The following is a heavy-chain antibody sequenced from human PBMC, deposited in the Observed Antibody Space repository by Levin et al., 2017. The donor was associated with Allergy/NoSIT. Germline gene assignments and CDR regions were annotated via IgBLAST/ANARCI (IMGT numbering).Heavy chain of an antibody. CDR3: ARDPRSYYYDTTGQYYFDY. V-gene: IGHV1-18*01. Sequence: ASVKVSCKASGYTFASYGISWVRQAPGQGLEWMGWISVFNGNTNYAQKLQGRVTMTTDTSTSTAYMDLRSLRSDDTAVYYCARDPRSYYYDTTGQYYFDYWGQGTLVTVSS. D-gene: IGHD3-22*01. J-gene: IGHJ4*02. CDR1: GYTFASYG. CDR2: ISVFNGNT.